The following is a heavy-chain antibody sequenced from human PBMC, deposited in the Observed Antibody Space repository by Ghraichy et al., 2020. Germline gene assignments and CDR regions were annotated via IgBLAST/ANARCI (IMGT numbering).Heavy chain of an antibody. CDR2: ISAYNGNT. D-gene: IGHD2-2*02. V-gene: IGHV1-18*01. CDR1: GYTFTSYG. CDR3: ARANYCSSTSCYTVSPMRDYGMDV. Sequence: ASVKVSCKASGYTFTSYGISWVRQAPGQGLEWMGWISAYNGNTNYEQKLQGRVTMTTDTSTSTAYMELRSLRSDDTAVYYCARANYCSSTSCYTVSPMRDYGMDVWGQGTTVNVSS. J-gene: IGHJ6*02.